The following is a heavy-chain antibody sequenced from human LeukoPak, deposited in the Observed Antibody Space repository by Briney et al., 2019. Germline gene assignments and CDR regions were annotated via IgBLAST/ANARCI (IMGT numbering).Heavy chain of an antibody. V-gene: IGHV3-7*01. CDR3: ARVSIAAAGSDY. CDR1: GFTFSRYW. J-gene: IGHJ4*02. D-gene: IGHD6-13*01. CDR2: IKQDGSEK. Sequence: PGRSLRLSCAASGFTFSRYWMTWVRQAPGKGLEWVANIKQDGSEKYYVDSVKGRFTISRDNAKNSLYLQMNSLRAEDTAVYYCARVSIAAAGSDYWGQGTLVTVSS.